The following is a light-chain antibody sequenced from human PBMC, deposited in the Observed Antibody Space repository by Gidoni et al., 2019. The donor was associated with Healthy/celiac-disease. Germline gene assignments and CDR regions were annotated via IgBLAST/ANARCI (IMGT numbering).Light chain of an antibody. CDR3: QQLGA. CDR2: EAS. CDR1: QSVSSY. J-gene: IGKJ3*01. V-gene: IGKV3-11*01. Sequence: EFVLTQSPATLSLSPGERATLSCRASQSVSSYLAWYQQKPGQAPRLLIYEASNRATGIPARFSGSGSGTDFTLTISSLEPEDFAVYYCQQLGAFGPGTKVEIK.